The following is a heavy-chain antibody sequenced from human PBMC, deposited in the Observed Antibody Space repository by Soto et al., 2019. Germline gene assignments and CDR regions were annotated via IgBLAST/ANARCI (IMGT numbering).Heavy chain of an antibody. V-gene: IGHV1-8*01. CDR1: GYTFSSYD. CDR2: LNPNSGDT. CDR3: ATSGGGWYLY. D-gene: IGHD6-19*01. J-gene: IGHJ4*02. Sequence: QVQLEQSGAEVKKPGASVKVSCKASGYTFSSYDINWVRQATGQGLEWMGWLNPNSGDTGYAQKVQGRVTLTRNTSINTAYIELSSRTSDDTAVYYCATSGGGWYLYWGQGTLVTVSS.